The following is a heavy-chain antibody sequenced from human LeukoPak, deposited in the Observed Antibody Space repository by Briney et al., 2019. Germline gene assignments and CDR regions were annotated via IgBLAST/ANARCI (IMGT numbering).Heavy chain of an antibody. CDR1: GFSFSDSD. CDR3: TAVWGSIY. V-gene: IGHV3-73*01. Sequence: PGGSLRLSCAASGFSFSDSDMHWVRQASGKGLEWVGHIRSKANNYATVYAASVKGRFTISRDDSKNKAYLQMNSLKTEDTAVYYCTAVWGSIYWGQGTLVTVSS. J-gene: IGHJ4*02. CDR2: IRSKANNYAT. D-gene: IGHD3-16*01.